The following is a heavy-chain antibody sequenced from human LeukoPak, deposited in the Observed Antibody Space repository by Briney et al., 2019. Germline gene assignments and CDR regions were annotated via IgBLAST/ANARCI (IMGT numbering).Heavy chain of an antibody. Sequence: SETLSLTCTVSGGSINNYYWSWIRQPPGKGLEWIGYIYYSGSTNYNPSLTSRVTISVDTSKNQLSLKLSSVTAADTAVYYCARGRFGELFPFDYWGQGTLVTVSS. J-gene: IGHJ4*02. V-gene: IGHV4-59*01. D-gene: IGHD3-10*01. CDR2: IYYSGST. CDR3: ARGRFGELFPFDY. CDR1: GGSINNYY.